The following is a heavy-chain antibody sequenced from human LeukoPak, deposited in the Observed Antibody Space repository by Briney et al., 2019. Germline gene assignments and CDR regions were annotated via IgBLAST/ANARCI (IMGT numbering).Heavy chain of an antibody. CDR1: GVALRNSW. Sequence: GGSLRLSCVASGVALRNSWMSWVRQAPGKGLKWVANIHPDGSVQNYVDSVKGRFTISRDNAKNSLYLQINNLRAEDTAVYYCASTFPYCSDDGCALGGQGTLVTVSS. J-gene: IGHJ1*01. V-gene: IGHV3-7*01. D-gene: IGHD2-15*01. CDR2: IHPDGSVQ. CDR3: ASTFPYCSDDGCAL.